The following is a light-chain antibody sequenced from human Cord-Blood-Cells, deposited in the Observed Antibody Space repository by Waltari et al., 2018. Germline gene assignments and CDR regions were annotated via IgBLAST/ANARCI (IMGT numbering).Light chain of an antibody. CDR3: AAWDDSLSGWV. CDR1: SSNIGSNY. J-gene: IGLJ3*02. V-gene: IGLV1-47*01. CDR2: RNN. Sequence: QSVLTQPPSASGTPGQRVTISCSGSSSNIGSNYVYWYQQLPGTAPKLLIYRNNQRASGVPDRFSGSKSGTSASLAIRGLRSEDEADYYCAAWDDSLSGWVFGGGTKLTVL.